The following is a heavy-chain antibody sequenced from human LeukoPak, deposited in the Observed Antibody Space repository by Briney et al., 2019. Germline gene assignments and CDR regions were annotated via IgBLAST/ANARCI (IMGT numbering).Heavy chain of an antibody. J-gene: IGHJ5*02. CDR2: ISSSSSYI. V-gene: IGHV3-21*01. CDR3: AKDPYGYCSGGSCYFSWFDP. D-gene: IGHD2-15*01. CDR1: RFPFASFA. Sequence: GGSLRLSCAASRFPFASFAMSWVRQAPGKGLEWVSSISSSSSYIYYADSVKGRFTISRDNAKNSLYLQMNSLRAEDTAVYYCAKDPYGYCSGGSCYFSWFDPWGQGTLVTVSS.